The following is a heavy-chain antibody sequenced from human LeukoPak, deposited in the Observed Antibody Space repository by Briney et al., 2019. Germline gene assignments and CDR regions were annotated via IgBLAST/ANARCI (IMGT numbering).Heavy chain of an antibody. D-gene: IGHD3-9*01. Sequence: SETLSLTCTVSGGSISSGGYYWSWIRQPPGKGLEWIGYIYHSGSTNYNPSLKSRVTISVDTSKNQFSLKLSSVTAADTAVYYCARQGDILTGISPRGAFDIWGQGTMVTVSS. CDR3: ARQGDILTGISPRGAFDI. CDR1: GGSISSGGYY. J-gene: IGHJ3*02. V-gene: IGHV4-61*08. CDR2: IYHSGST.